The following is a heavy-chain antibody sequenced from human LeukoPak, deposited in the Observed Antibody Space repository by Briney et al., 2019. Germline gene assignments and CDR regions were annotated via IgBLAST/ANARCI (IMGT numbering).Heavy chain of an antibody. J-gene: IGHJ4*02. Sequence: RASVKVSCKASGYTFTSYGISWVRQAPGQGLEWMGRIIPILGIANYAQKFQGRVTITADKSTSTAYMELSSLRSEDTAVYYCARFSLPGYYFDYWGQGTLVTVSS. CDR2: IIPILGIA. CDR1: GYTFTSYG. CDR3: ARFSLPGYYFDY. D-gene: IGHD1-14*01. V-gene: IGHV1-69*04.